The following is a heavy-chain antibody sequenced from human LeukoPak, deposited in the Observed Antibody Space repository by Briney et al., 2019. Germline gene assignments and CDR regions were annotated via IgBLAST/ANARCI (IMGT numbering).Heavy chain of an antibody. D-gene: IGHD3-10*01. CDR2: IDPSGST. CDR3: ARWNACYRYYGSGKSFDP. Sequence: SETLSLTCDDYGGSFSGYYLSWIRQPPGKGREWIGGIDPSGSTNYNPSLKSRVTISVDTSKNQFSLKLSSVTAADTAVYYCARWNACYRYYGSGKSFDPWGQGTLVTVSS. CDR1: GGSFSGYY. J-gene: IGHJ5*02. V-gene: IGHV4-34*01.